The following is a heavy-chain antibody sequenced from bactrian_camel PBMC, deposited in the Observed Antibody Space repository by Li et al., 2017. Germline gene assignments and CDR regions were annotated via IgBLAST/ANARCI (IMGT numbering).Heavy chain of an antibody. V-gene: IGHV3S1*01. CDR1: GYTSRSNC. Sequence: HVQLVESGGGSVQAGGSLRLSCAVGGYTSRSNCLGWFRRTDEQEREGLAAIVIRDGRTYTADSAKGRFTISRDFRKGTMLLQMRSLTPEDTAMYYCAGDFLGWTTTVVAGVGEALDDPQRSSLYHSWGQGTQVTVS. CDR2: IVIRDGRT. D-gene: IGHD6*01. J-gene: IGHJ4*01. CDR3: AGDFLGWTTTVVAGVGEALDDPQRSSLYHS.